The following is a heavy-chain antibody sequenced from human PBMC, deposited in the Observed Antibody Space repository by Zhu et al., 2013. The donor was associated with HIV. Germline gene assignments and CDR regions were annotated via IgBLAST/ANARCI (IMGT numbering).Heavy chain of an antibody. CDR3: AREAPSTGYYDY. CDR1: EYTLTSYY. Sequence: QVQLVQSGAEVKKPGASVKVPCKASEYTLTSYYIHWVRQAPGQGLEWMGLIGPGGDSTSYAQKFQGRVTVTRDTSTGIVYMEVSSLRSEDTAMYYCAREAPSTGYYDYWAQGTLVTVSS. D-gene: IGHD3-22*01. V-gene: IGHV1-46*01. CDR2: IGPGGDST. J-gene: IGHJ4*02.